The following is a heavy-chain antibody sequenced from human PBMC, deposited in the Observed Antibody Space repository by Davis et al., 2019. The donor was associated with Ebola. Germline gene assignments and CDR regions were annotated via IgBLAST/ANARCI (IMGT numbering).Heavy chain of an antibody. CDR2: IDAYNDNT. Sequence: ASVKVSCKASGYTFTSYMISWVRQAPGQGLEWMGWIDAYNDNTNYAQKFQGRVTMTRNNYISTAYMELSGLRSEDTAVYYCARGGGDGGTEYFHHWGQGTLVTVSS. V-gene: IGHV1-8*02. CDR3: ARGGGDGGTEYFHH. J-gene: IGHJ1*01. CDR1: GYTFTSYM. D-gene: IGHD4-23*01.